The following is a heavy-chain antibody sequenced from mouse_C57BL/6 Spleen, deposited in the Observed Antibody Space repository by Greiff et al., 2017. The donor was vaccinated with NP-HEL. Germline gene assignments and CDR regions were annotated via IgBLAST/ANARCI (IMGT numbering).Heavy chain of an antibody. V-gene: IGHV1-80*01. Sequence: SVAVLFNPVASVPISFKSSFFSFTCYWLNLLPPRPGTGLAWLGQIYPGDGDTNYNGKFKGKATLTADKSSSTAYMQLSSLTSEDSAVYFCVLNPYFDYWGQGTTLTVSS. CDR2: IYPGDGDT. CDR3: VLNPYFDY. CDR1: FFSFTCYW. D-gene: IGHD6-1*01. J-gene: IGHJ2*01.